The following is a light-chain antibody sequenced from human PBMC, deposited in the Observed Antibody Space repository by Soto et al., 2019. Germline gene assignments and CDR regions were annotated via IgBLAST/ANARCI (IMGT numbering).Light chain of an antibody. CDR2: ETS. CDR3: FSFTSTNTHV. CDR1: SSDFGSYKF. V-gene: IGLV2-23*01. Sequence: QSVLTQPASVSGSPGQWVTISCTGTSSDFGSYKFVSWYQHHPGKVPKVIIYETSKRPSGVSDRFSGSKSGNTASLTISGLQVEDEADYYCFSFTSTNTHVFGSGTKLTVL. J-gene: IGLJ1*01.